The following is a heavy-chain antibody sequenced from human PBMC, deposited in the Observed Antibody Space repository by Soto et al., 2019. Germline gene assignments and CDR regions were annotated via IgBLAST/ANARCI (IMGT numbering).Heavy chain of an antibody. V-gene: IGHV2-5*02. CDR1: WFPLSSRKVG. Sequence: GPTPVTHTHPLRLTRNFSWFPLSSRKVGVGWIRQPPGKALEWLALIYWDDDKRYSPSLKSRLTITKDTSKNQVVLTMTNMDPVDTATYYCAHRPRDYYGSGGAFDIWGQGTMVTVSS. CDR3: AHRPRDYYGSGGAFDI. CDR2: IYWDDDK. D-gene: IGHD3-10*01. J-gene: IGHJ3*02.